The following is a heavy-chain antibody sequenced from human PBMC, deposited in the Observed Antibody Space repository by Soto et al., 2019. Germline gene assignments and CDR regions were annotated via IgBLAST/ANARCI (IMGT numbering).Heavy chain of an antibody. CDR1: GGSVSSGSYY. Sequence: SETLSLTCTVSGGSVSSGSYYWSWIRQPPGKGLEWIGYIYYSGSTNYNPSLKSRVTISVDTSKNQFSLKLSSVTAADTAVYYCARDTRRYGDYPDYYYYGMDVWGQGTTVT. CDR3: ARDTRRYGDYPDYYYYGMDV. CDR2: IYYSGST. D-gene: IGHD4-17*01. V-gene: IGHV4-61*01. J-gene: IGHJ6*02.